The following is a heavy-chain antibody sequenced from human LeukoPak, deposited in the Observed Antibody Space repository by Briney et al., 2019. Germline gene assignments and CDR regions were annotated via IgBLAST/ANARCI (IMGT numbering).Heavy chain of an antibody. CDR2: IRYDGSNK. D-gene: IGHD6-19*01. Sequence: GGSLRLSCAASGFTFSSYGMHWVRQAPGKGLERVAFIRYDGSNKYYADSVKGRFTISRDNSKNTLYLQMNSLRAEDTAVYYCAKGPSSGWYLYYYYYGMDVWGQGTTVTVSS. J-gene: IGHJ6*02. CDR3: AKGPSSGWYLYYYYYGMDV. V-gene: IGHV3-30*02. CDR1: GFTFSSYG.